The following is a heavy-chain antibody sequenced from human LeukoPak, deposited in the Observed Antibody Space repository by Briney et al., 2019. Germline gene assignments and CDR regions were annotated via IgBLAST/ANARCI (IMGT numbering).Heavy chain of an antibody. J-gene: IGHJ4*02. CDR2: IKEDGTEK. Sequence: GGSLRLSCAVSGFTFSSYWMSWVRQAPGKGLEWVANIKEDGTEKYYQDSVKGRFTISRNNAKNSLYLQMNSLRAEDTAVYYCAREVVLSTSAWFEYWGQGTLVTVSS. V-gene: IGHV3-7*01. CDR1: GFTFSSYW. D-gene: IGHD3-22*01. CDR3: AREVVLSTSAWFEY.